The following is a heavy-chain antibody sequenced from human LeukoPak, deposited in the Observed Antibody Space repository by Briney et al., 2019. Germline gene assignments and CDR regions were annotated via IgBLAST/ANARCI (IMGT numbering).Heavy chain of an antibody. CDR2: ISSSSSTI. Sequence: GGSLRLSCAASGFTFSSYSMTWVRQAPGKGLEWVSYISSSSSTIYYADSVKGRFTISRDNAKNSPYLQMNSLRDEDTAVYYCARDHPSLRLGELSLSPYYFDYWGQGTLVTVSS. D-gene: IGHD3-16*02. CDR3: ARDHPSLRLGELSLSPYYFDY. CDR1: GFTFSSYS. J-gene: IGHJ4*02. V-gene: IGHV3-48*02.